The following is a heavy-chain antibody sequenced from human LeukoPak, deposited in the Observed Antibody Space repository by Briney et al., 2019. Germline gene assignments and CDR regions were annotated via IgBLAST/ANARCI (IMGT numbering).Heavy chain of an antibody. D-gene: IGHD6-6*01. Sequence: SETLSLTCTVSGGSINSFYWTWIRQPAGKGLEWIGRIYSSGSTNFNPSLQSRVTMSVDTSKNQFSLRLSSVTAADTAAYFCARENWRSKSIDFDSWGQGTLVTVSP. CDR2: IYSSGST. CDR1: GGSINSFY. CDR3: ARENWRSKSIDFDS. J-gene: IGHJ4*02. V-gene: IGHV4-4*07.